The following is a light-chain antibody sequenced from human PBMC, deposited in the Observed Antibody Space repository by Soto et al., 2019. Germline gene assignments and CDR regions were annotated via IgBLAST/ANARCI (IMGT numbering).Light chain of an antibody. CDR1: QGITNR. V-gene: IGKV1D-12*01. J-gene: IGKJ5*01. CDR3: QQANSFPIT. CDR2: EAS. Sequence: DIQITQSPSSVSASVGDRVTITCRASQGITNRLAWYQQKPGKAPKLLIYEASSLQSGVPSRISGSGSGTDFTLTISSLQPEDFATYYCQQANSFPITLGQGTRMEIK.